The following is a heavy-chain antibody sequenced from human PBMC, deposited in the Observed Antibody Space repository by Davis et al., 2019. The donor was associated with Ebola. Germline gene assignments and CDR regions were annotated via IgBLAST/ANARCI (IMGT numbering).Heavy chain of an antibody. CDR1: GFTFSGSA. Sequence: GGSLRLSCAASGFTFSGSAMHWVRQASAHVLPCVCRIRSKANSYATAYAASVKGRFTISRDDSKNTAYLQMNSLKTEETAVYYCARMRVLVVYATYNWFDPWGQGTLVTVSS. V-gene: IGHV3-73*01. D-gene: IGHD2-8*02. CDR2: IRSKANSYAT. J-gene: IGHJ5*02. CDR3: ARMRVLVVYATYNWFDP.